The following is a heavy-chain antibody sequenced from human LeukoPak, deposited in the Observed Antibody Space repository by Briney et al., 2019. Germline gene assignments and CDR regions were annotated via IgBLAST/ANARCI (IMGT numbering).Heavy chain of an antibody. CDR1: GGSFSGYY. CDR3: ARALPNLRTVVVPAAMTNWFDP. Sequence: SETLSLTCAVYGGSFSGYYWSWIRQPPGKGLEWIGEINHSGSTNYNPSLKSRVTISVDTSKNQFSLKLSSVTAADTAVYYCARALPNLRTVVVPAAMTNWFDPWGQGTLVTVSS. CDR2: INHSGST. D-gene: IGHD2-2*01. J-gene: IGHJ5*02. V-gene: IGHV4-34*01.